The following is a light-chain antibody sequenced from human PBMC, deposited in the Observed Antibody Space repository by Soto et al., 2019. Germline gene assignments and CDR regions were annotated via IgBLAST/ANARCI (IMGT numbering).Light chain of an antibody. CDR3: RLYTTDNSYV. J-gene: IGLJ1*01. Sequence: QSVLAQPPSGSGSPGQSVTISCTGTSSDLASYNRVSWYQRPPGTGPKLVIYEVSNRPSGIPDRFSGSKSGNTASLTISGLQAEDETEYYCRLYTTDNSYVLGTGSKVTVL. CDR1: SSDLASYNR. CDR2: EVS. V-gene: IGLV2-18*01.